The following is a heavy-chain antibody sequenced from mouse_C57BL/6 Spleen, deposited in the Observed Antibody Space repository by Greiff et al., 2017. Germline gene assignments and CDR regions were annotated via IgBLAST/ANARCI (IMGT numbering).Heavy chain of an antibody. CDR1: GYTFTSYW. CDR3: GRGGSYNYYAMDY. J-gene: IGHJ4*01. V-gene: IGHV1-53*01. CDR2: INPRNGGT. Sequence: QVQLQQPGAELVKPGASVKLSCKASGYTFTSYWMHWVKQRPGQGLEWIGNINPRNGGTNYNEKFKSKSTLTVDKSSSTAYMQLSMLTSEYAAVYYCGRGGSYNYYAMDYWGQGTSVTVSS.